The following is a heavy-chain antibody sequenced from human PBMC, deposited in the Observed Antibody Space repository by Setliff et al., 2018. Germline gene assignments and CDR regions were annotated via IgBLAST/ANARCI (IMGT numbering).Heavy chain of an antibody. CDR2: IIPIFGTA. J-gene: IGHJ4*02. CDR3: ASLYYGSGSPTLDY. D-gene: IGHD3-10*01. Sequence: PAASVKVSCKASGYTFTSYYMHWVRQAPGQGLEWMGGIIPIFGTANYAQKFQGRVTITTDESTSTAYMELSSLRSEDTAVYYCASLYYGSGSPTLDYWGQGTLVTVSS. CDR1: GYTFTSYY. V-gene: IGHV1-69*05.